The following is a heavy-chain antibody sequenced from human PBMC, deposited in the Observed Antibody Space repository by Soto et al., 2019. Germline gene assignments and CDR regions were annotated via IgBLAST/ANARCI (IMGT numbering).Heavy chain of an antibody. CDR3: VGWVLAWLPCSLDH. D-gene: IGHD3-3*01. V-gene: IGHV3-21*01. Sequence: EVHLVESGGGLVKPGGSLRLSCAASGFTFSDYSLNWVRQAPGKGLEWVSSITSGSAYIYYADSVKGRFTISRDDARSSMFLQMNSVRVEDTAVYYWVGWVLAWLPCSLDHWGRGTLVTVSS. CDR2: ITSGSAYI. CDR1: GFTFSDYS. J-gene: IGHJ4*02.